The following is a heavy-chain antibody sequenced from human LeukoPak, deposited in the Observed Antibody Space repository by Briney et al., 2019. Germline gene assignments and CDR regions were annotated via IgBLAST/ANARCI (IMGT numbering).Heavy chain of an antibody. J-gene: IGHJ4*02. Sequence: ASVKVSCKASGYTFTGYYMHWVGQAPGQGLEWMGWINPNSGGTNYAQKFQGRVTMTRDTSISTAYMELSRLRSDDTAVYYCARDPGHSGSPSDYWGQGTLVTVSS. CDR1: GYTFTGYY. D-gene: IGHD1-26*01. CDR3: ARDPGHSGSPSDY. V-gene: IGHV1-2*02. CDR2: INPNSGGT.